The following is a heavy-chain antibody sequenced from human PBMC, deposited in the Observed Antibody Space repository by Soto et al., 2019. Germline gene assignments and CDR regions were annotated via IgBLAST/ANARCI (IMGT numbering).Heavy chain of an antibody. D-gene: IGHD3-10*01. J-gene: IGHJ5*02. CDR1: GGSISSYY. CDR3: ARGGSRAWFDP. CDR2: IYYSGST. Sequence: SETLSLTCTVSGGSISSYYWSWTRQPPGKGLEWIGYIYYSGSTNYNPSLKSRVTISVDTSKNQFSLKLSSVTAADTAVYYCARGGSRAWFDPWGQGTLVTVSS. V-gene: IGHV4-59*01.